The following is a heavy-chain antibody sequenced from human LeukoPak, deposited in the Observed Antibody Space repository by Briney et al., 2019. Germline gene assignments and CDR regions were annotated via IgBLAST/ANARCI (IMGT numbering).Heavy chain of an antibody. V-gene: IGHV1-69*13. J-gene: IGHJ3*02. CDR3: ARPLTTVTTYGAFDI. D-gene: IGHD4-17*01. Sequence: SVKFSCKASGGTFSSYAISWVRQAPGQGLEWMGGIIPIFGTANYAQKFQGRVTITADESTSTAYMELSSLRSEDTAVYYCARPLTTVTTYGAFDIWGQGTMVTVSS. CDR2: IIPIFGTA. CDR1: GGTFSSYA.